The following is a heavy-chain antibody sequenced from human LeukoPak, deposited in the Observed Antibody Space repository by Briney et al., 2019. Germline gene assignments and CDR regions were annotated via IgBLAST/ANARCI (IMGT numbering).Heavy chain of an antibody. CDR1: GFTFSSYG. J-gene: IGHJ3*02. Sequence: GGSLRLSCAASGFTFSSYGMHWVRQAPGKGLEWVAFIRYDGGNKYYADSVKGRFTISRDNSKNTLYLQMNSLRAEDTAVYYCAKLGGDSNAFDIWGQGTMVTVSS. CDR3: AKLGGDSNAFDI. CDR2: IRYDGGNK. V-gene: IGHV3-30*02. D-gene: IGHD2-21*02.